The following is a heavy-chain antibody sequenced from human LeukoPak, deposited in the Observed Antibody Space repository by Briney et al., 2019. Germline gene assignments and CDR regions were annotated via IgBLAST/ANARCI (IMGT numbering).Heavy chain of an antibody. D-gene: IGHD1-26*01. J-gene: IGHJ4*02. CDR1: GGSISSGGYS. Sequence: TASETLSLTCAVSGGSISSGGYSWSWIRQPPGKSLEWIGYIYYTGNTDYNPSLKGRLTLSVDTSKNQFSLKLNSVTAADTAVYYCARMPYVGATFPLDYWGQGTLVTVSS. CDR2: IYYTGNT. CDR3: ARMPYVGATFPLDY. V-gene: IGHV4-61*08.